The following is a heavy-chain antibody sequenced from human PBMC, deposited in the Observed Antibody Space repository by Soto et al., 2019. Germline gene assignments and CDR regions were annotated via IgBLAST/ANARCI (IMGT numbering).Heavy chain of an antibody. CDR3: AINDGYNWNYEFDWFDP. V-gene: IGHV4-39*01. Sequence: QLQLQESGPGLVKPSETLSLTCTVSGGSISSSSYYWGWIRQPPGKGLEWIGSIYYSGSTYYNPSLKRRVTISVDTAKNQFSLKTSSVTAADTAVYYWAINDGYNWNYEFDWFDPWGQGTLVTVSS. CDR1: GGSISSSSYY. D-gene: IGHD1-7*01. CDR2: IYYSGST. J-gene: IGHJ5*02.